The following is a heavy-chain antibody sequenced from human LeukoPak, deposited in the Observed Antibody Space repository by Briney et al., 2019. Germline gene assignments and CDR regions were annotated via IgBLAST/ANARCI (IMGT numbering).Heavy chain of an antibody. CDR2: TYYKSKWYD. J-gene: IGHJ6*02. V-gene: IGHV6-1*01. CDR3: ARLKVTLVRGIIYDYYGLDV. CDR1: GGSVSSNSAA. D-gene: IGHD3-10*01. Sequence: SQTLSLTCAISGGSVSSNSAAWTWIRQSPSRGLEWLGRTYYKSKWYDDYAVSVRSRIIINPDTSRNQFSLQLRSVTPEDTAVYFCARLKVTLVRGIIYDYYGLDVWGQGTPVSVSS.